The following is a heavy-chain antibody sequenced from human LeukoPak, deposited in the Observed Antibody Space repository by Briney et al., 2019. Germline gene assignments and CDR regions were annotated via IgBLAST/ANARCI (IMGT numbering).Heavy chain of an antibody. CDR1: VGTFSSYA. Sequence: SVKVSFKASVGTFSSYAISWLRQAPGQGLEWVGRIVPIFGRANYAQKFQGRVTITTDESTSTASMEMSSLRSKDTGVYYCARRAPYYYDSSGHDAFDIWGHKTMVTVSS. CDR3: ARRAPYYYDSSGHDAFDI. D-gene: IGHD3-22*01. CDR2: IVPIFGRA. V-gene: IGHV1-69*05. J-gene: IGHJ3*02.